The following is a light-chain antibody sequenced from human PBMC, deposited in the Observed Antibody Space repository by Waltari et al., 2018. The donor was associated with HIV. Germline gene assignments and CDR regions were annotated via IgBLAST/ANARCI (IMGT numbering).Light chain of an antibody. J-gene: IGLJ3*02. CDR3: LLYMASGRV. Sequence: QTVVTQEPLFSVSPGGTITVTCGLRSGSVSGATFLSWYQQTTGQPPRNLIYNQYTRSSGVPDRFSGSIVGNKAALTITGAQSEDESDYYCLLYMASGRVFGGGTRLTVL. CDR1: SGSVSGATF. V-gene: IGLV8-61*01. CDR2: NQY.